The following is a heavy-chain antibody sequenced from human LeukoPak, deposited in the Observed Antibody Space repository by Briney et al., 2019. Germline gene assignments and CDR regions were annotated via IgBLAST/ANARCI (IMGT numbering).Heavy chain of an antibody. CDR2: IYTSGST. Sequence: SETLSLTCTVSGGSISSYYWSWIRQPAGKGLEWIGRIYTSGSTNYNPSLKSRVTMSVDTSKNQFSLKLSSVTAADTAVYYCAREVNYYDMLTGYSSHDAFDIWGQGTMVTVSS. CDR3: AREVNYYDMLTGYSSHDAFDI. D-gene: IGHD3-9*01. CDR1: GGSISSYY. V-gene: IGHV4-4*07. J-gene: IGHJ3*02.